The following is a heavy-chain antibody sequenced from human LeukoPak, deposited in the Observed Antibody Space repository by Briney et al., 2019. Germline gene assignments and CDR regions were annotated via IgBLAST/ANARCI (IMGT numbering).Heavy chain of an antibody. D-gene: IGHD6-19*01. Sequence: GRSLRLSCAASGFTFSSYAMHWVRQAPGKGLEWVAVISYDGSNKYYADSVKGRFTIPRDNSKNTLYLQMNSLRAEDTAVYYCARERRYEGQWLVPGYWGQGTLVTVSS. V-gene: IGHV3-30*04. J-gene: IGHJ4*02. CDR2: ISYDGSNK. CDR1: GFTFSSYA. CDR3: ARERRYEGQWLVPGY.